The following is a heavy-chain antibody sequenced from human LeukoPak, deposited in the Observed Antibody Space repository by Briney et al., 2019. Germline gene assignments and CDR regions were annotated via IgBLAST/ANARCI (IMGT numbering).Heavy chain of an antibody. CDR3: ATGYDYVWGSYRYTGFDY. J-gene: IGHJ4*02. D-gene: IGHD3-16*02. CDR1: GYTLTELS. CDR2: FDPEDCET. Sequence: ASVKVSCKVSGYTLTELSMHWVRQAPGKGREWMVGFDPEDCETIYAQKFQGRVTMNEDTSTDTAYMELSSLRSEDTAVYYCATGYDYVWGSYRYTGFDYWGQGTLVTVSS. V-gene: IGHV1-24*01.